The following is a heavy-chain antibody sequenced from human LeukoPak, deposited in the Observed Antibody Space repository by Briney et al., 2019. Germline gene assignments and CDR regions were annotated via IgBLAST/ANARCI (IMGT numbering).Heavy chain of an antibody. CDR3: ARHSEDTAA. D-gene: IGHD5-18*01. Sequence: PSETLSLTCTVSGGXISSYYWSWIRQPPGKGLEWIGYIYYSGSTNYNPSLKSRVTISVDTSKNQFSLKLSSVTAADTAVYYCARHSEDTAAWGQGTLVTVSS. J-gene: IGHJ5*02. CDR2: IYYSGST. V-gene: IGHV4-59*08. CDR1: GGXISSYY.